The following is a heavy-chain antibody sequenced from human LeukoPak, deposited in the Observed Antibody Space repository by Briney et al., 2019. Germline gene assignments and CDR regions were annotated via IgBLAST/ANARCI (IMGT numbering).Heavy chain of an antibody. D-gene: IGHD3-10*01. CDR2: IRYDGSNK. V-gene: IGHV3-30*02. Sequence: GGSLRLSCAASGFTFSSYGMHWVRQAPGKGLEWVAFIRYDGSNKYYADSVRGRFTISRDNSKNTLFLQMNSLRAEDTAVYYCAKDFAQEGTHSVDYWGQGTVVTVSS. J-gene: IGHJ4*02. CDR1: GFTFSSYG. CDR3: AKDFAQEGTHSVDY.